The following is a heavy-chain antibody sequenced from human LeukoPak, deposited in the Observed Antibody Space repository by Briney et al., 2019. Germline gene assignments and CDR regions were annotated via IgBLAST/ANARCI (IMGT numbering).Heavy chain of an antibody. CDR1: GYTFTSYG. D-gene: IGHD3-22*01. CDR2: ISAYNGNT. Sequence: GASVKVSCKASGYTFTSYGISWVRQAPGQGIEWMGWISAYNGNTNYAQKLQGRVTMTTDTSTGTAYMELRSLRSDDTAVYYCARHSDSSLSTSAGISRRPLDYWGQGTLVTVSS. J-gene: IGHJ4*02. CDR3: ARHSDSSLSTSAGISRRPLDY. V-gene: IGHV1-18*01.